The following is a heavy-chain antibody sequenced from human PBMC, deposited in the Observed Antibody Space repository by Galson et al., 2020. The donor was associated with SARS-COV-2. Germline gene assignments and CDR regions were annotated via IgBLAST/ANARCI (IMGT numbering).Heavy chain of an antibody. CDR1: GFSFGHYT. J-gene: IGHJ4*02. Sequence: GGSLRLSCAASGFSFGHYTMPWVRQAPGKGMEWVSVTAYDGSNKFYGDSVKGRFSISRDNSKNTLFLQMNSLRVEDTAVYYCARGRSGYDSFFDYWGLGTLVTVSS. D-gene: IGHD5-12*01. V-gene: IGHV3-30-3*01. CDR2: TAYDGSNK. CDR3: ARGRSGYDSFFDY.